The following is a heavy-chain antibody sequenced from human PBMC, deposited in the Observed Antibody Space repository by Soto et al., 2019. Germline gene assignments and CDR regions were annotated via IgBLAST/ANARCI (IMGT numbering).Heavy chain of an antibody. D-gene: IGHD2-2*01. Sequence: QVQLVQSGAEVKKPGASVKVSCKASGYTFTGYYMHWVRQAPGQGLEWMGWINPNSGGTNYAQKLQGRVTMTRETSISTAYMELSRLRSDDTAVHYCARAASSTVRPAVWFDPWGQGTLVTVSS. V-gene: IGHV1-2*02. J-gene: IGHJ5*02. CDR1: GYTFTGYY. CDR3: ARAASSTVRPAVWFDP. CDR2: INPNSGGT.